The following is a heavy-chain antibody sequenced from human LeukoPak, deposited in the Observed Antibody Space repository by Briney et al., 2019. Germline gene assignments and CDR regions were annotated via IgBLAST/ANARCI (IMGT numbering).Heavy chain of an antibody. CDR3: ARSGPRAAFDY. D-gene: IGHD6-25*01. V-gene: IGHV3-48*03. CDR2: ISTSGNTI. Sequence: GGSLRLSCAASGFIFSSYEMNWVRQAPGKGLEWVSYISTSGNTIYYADSVKGRFTISRDNAKSSLYLQMNSLRAEDTAVYYCARSGPRAAFDYWGQGTLVTVSS. CDR1: GFIFSSYE. J-gene: IGHJ4*02.